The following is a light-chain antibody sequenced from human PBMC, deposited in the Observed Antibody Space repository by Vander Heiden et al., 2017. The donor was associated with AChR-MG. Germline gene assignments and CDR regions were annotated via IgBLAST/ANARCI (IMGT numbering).Light chain of an antibody. CDR2: RNN. CDR1: SSNIGNNY. CDR3: AAWDDSLSGRV. V-gene: IGLV1-47*01. Sequence: QSILTQPPSASGTPGQRVTISCSGSSSNIGNNYVYWYQHLPGTAPNLLVYRNNQRPSGVPDRFSGSKSGTSASLAISGLRSEDEADYYCAAWDDSLSGRVFGGGTKLTVL. J-gene: IGLJ3*02.